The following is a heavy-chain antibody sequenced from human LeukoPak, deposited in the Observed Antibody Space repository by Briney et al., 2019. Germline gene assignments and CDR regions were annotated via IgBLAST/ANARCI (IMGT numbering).Heavy chain of an antibody. CDR2: ISGSGGST. Sequence: GGCLRLSCAASGFTFSSYAMSWVRQAPGKGLEWVSAISGSGGSTYYADSVKGRFTISRDNSKNTLYLQMNSLRAEDTAVYYCAKEEYSSGWYPPAYWGQGTLVTVSS. D-gene: IGHD6-19*01. CDR1: GFTFSSYA. J-gene: IGHJ4*02. V-gene: IGHV3-23*01. CDR3: AKEEYSSGWYPPAY.